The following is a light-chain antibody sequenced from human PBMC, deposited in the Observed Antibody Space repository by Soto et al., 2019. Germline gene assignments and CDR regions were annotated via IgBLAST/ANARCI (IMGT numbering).Light chain of an antibody. J-gene: IGLJ2*01. CDR1: SSDLGGYNY. CDR2: DVN. CDR3: SSYTSSVTLL. Sequence: QSALTQPASVSGSPGQSITISCTGTSSDLGGYNYVSWYQQHPGKAPKLMIYDVNNRPSGVSNRFSGSKSGNTASLTISGLQAEDEADYYCSSYTSSVTLLFGGGTKLTVL. V-gene: IGLV2-14*03.